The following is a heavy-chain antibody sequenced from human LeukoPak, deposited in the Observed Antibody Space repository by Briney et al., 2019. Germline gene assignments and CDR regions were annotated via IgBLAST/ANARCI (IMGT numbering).Heavy chain of an antibody. CDR3: ARDKVVGATNFDY. CDR2: IKQDGSEK. CDR1: GFTFSSYW. Sequence: GGSLRLSCAASGFTFSSYWMSWVRQAPGKGLEWVANIKQDGSEKYYVDSVKGRFAISRDNAKNSLYPEMNSLRGEDTAVYFCARDKVVGATNFDYWGQGTLVTVSS. V-gene: IGHV3-7*03. J-gene: IGHJ4*02. D-gene: IGHD1-26*01.